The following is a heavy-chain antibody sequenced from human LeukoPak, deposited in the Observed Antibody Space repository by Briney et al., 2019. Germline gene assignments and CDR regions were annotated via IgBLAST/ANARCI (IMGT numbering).Heavy chain of an antibody. CDR1: GYSFTSYW. CDR3: ARLDCGGDCDRYYFDY. D-gene: IGHD2-21*02. J-gene: IGHJ4*02. CDR2: IYPGDSDT. V-gene: IGHV5-51*01. Sequence: GESLKISCKGSGYSFTSYWIGWVRQMPGKGLEWKGIIYPGDSDTRYSPSFQGQVTISADKSISTAYPQWSSLKASDTAMYYCARLDCGGDCDRYYFDYWGQGTLVTVSS.